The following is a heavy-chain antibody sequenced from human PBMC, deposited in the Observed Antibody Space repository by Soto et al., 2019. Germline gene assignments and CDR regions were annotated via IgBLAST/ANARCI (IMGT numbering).Heavy chain of an antibody. CDR1: GFTFSSYA. V-gene: IGHV3-30-3*01. J-gene: IGHJ4*02. CDR2: ISYDGSNK. D-gene: IGHD5-18*01. CDR3: ARDARIQLWLLLSQARGEGADY. Sequence: QVQLVESGGGVVQPGRSLRLSCAASGFTFSSYAMHWVRQAPGKGLEWVAVISYDGSNKYYADSVKGRFTISRDNSKNALYLQMNSLRAEDTAVYYCARDARIQLWLLLSQARGEGADYWVQGSLVTVCS.